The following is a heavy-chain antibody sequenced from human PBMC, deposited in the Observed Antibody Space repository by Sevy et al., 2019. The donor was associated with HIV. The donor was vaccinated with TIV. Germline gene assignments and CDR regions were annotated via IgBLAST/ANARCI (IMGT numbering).Heavy chain of an antibody. Sequence: GGSLRLSCAASGFTFSSYAMHWVRQAPGKGLEWVAVISYDGSNKYYADSVKGRFTISRDNSKNTLYPQMNSLRAEDTAVYYCAREGAVAAAFDIWGQGTMVTVSS. J-gene: IGHJ3*02. V-gene: IGHV3-30-3*01. D-gene: IGHD6-19*01. CDR1: GFTFSSYA. CDR3: AREGAVAAAFDI. CDR2: ISYDGSNK.